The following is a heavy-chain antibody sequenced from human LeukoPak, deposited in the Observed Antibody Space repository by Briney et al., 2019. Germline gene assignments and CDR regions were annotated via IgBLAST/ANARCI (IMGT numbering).Heavy chain of an antibody. V-gene: IGHV4-59*01. CDR1: GASISPYY. CDR2: FYYNGLT. CDR3: TRETSTVSFYD. D-gene: IGHD4-17*01. J-gene: IGHJ4*02. Sequence: SETLSLTCTVSGASISPYYWTWIRQPPGGGLEWIGYFYYNGLTSYNPSLKSRLTLSVDTSRNQVSLKLTSLTAPDTAVYYCTRETSTVSFYDGGQGTPVTAS.